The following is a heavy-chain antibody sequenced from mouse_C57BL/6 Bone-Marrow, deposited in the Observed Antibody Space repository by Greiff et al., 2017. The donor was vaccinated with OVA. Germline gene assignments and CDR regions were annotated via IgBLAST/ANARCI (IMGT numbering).Heavy chain of an antibody. V-gene: IGHV1-62-2*01. CDR2: FYPGSGSI. Sequence: VQLQQSGAELVKPGASVKLSCKASGYTFTEYTIHWVKQRSGQGLEWIGWFYPGSGSIKYNEKFKDKATLTADKSSSTVYMELSRLTSEDSAVYFCARHEDGGSKGIYWYFDVWGTGTTVTVSS. J-gene: IGHJ1*03. CDR3: ARHEDGGSKGIYWYFDV. D-gene: IGHD1-3*01. CDR1: GYTFTEYT.